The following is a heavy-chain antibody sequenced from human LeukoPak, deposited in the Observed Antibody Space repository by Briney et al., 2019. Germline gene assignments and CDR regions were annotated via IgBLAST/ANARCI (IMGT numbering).Heavy chain of an antibody. D-gene: IGHD3-3*01. Sequence: GGSLRLSCVASGFTFSNYEMNWVRQAPGKGLEWVSYISSSGATIYYADSVKGRFTISRDNAKNSLYLQMNSLGADDTAVYYCAREYDFSHWGQGTLVTVSS. CDR1: GFTFSNYE. CDR3: AREYDFSH. J-gene: IGHJ4*02. CDR2: ISSSGATI. V-gene: IGHV3-48*03.